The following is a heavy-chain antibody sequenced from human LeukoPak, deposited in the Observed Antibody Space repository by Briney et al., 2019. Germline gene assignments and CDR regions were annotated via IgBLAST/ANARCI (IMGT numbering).Heavy chain of an antibody. V-gene: IGHV3-21*01. CDR1: GFTFSSYS. J-gene: IGHJ4*02. D-gene: IGHD5-18*01. Sequence: GGSLRLSCAASGFTFSSYSMNWVRQAPGKGLEWVSSISSSSSYIYYADSVKRRFTISRDNAKNSLYLQMNSLRAEDTAVYYCARDGFPTVDTAMVYYFDYWGQGTLVTVSS. CDR3: ARDGFPTVDTAMVYYFDY. CDR2: ISSSSSYI.